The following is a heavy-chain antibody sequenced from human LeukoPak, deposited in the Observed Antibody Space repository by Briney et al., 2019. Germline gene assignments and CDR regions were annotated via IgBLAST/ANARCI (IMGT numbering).Heavy chain of an antibody. V-gene: IGHV3-48*03. J-gene: IGHJ4*02. Sequence: PGGSLRLSCAASGFTFSSYEMNWVRQAPGKGLEWVSYISSSGSTIYYADSVKGRFTISRDNSKNTLYLQMNSLRAEDTAVYYCAKPDSSSPLRQAYYFDYWGQGTLVTVSS. CDR3: AKPDSSSPLRQAYYFDY. D-gene: IGHD6-6*01. CDR2: ISSSGSTI. CDR1: GFTFSSYE.